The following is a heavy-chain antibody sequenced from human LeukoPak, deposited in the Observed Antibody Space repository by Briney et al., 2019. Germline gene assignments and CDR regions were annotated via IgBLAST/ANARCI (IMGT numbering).Heavy chain of an antibody. D-gene: IGHD3-10*01. CDR3: ARGRTYYYGSGSLYFDY. J-gene: IGHJ4*02. Sequence: SETLSLTCAVYGGSFSGYYWSWIRQPPGKGLEWIGEINHCGSTNYNPSLKSRVTISVDTSKNQFSLKLSSVTAADTAVYYCARGRTYYYGSGSLYFDYWGQGTLVTVSS. CDR2: INHCGST. V-gene: IGHV4-34*01. CDR1: GGSFSGYY.